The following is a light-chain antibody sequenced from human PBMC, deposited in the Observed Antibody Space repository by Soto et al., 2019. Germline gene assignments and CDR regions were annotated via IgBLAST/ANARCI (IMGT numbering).Light chain of an antibody. Sequence: QSALTQPASVSGSPGQSITISCTGTSSDVGGYNYVSWYQQHPGKAPKLMIYDANNRPSGISDRFSGSKSGNTASLTISGLQAEDEADYHCSSYTSSSTVIFGGGTKLTVL. V-gene: IGLV2-14*03. CDR1: SSDVGGYNY. CDR3: SSYTSSSTVI. CDR2: DAN. J-gene: IGLJ2*01.